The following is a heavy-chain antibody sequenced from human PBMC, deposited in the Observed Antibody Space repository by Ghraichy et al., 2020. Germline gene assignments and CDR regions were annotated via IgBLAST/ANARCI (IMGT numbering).Heavy chain of an antibody. CDR1: GFTFSSYE. J-gene: IGHJ6*02. CDR3: ARDQKAGRSWTGFYYGMDV. D-gene: IGHD3/OR15-3a*01. CDR2: ISSSGGTI. Sequence: GGSLRLSCAASGFTFSSYEMNWVRQAPGKGLEWVSYISSSGGTIYYADSVKGRFTISRDNAKNSLYLQMNSLRAEDTAVYYCARDQKAGRSWTGFYYGMDVWGHGTMVTVSS. V-gene: IGHV3-48*03.